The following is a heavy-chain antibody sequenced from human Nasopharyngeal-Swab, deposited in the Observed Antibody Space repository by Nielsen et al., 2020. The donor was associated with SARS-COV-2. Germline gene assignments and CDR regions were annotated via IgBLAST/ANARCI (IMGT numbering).Heavy chain of an antibody. J-gene: IGHJ4*02. CDR2: ISSSSTYI. CDR3: ARDGLDYDFWSAYFMDV. CDR1: GFTFSTYN. D-gene: IGHD3-3*01. Sequence: GESLKISYAASGFTFSTYNMNWVRQAPGKGLEWVSSISSSSTYIYYADSVKGRFTISRDSAKNSLYLQMNSLRAEDTAVYYCARDGLDYDFWSAYFMDVWGQGTLVTVSS. V-gene: IGHV3-21*01.